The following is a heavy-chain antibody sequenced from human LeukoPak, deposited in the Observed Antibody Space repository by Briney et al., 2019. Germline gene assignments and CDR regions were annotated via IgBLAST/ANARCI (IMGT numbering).Heavy chain of an antibody. CDR3: ARLLWPDAFDI. CDR2: IGASGGST. J-gene: IGHJ3*02. D-gene: IGHD3-10*01. Sequence: GGSLRLSCAASGFTFSSYAMNWVRQAPGKGLEWVSGIGASGGSTYYADSVKGRFTISRDNSKNTLYLQMNSLRAEDTAVYYCARLLWPDAFDIWGQGTMVTVFS. CDR1: GFTFSSYA. V-gene: IGHV3-23*01.